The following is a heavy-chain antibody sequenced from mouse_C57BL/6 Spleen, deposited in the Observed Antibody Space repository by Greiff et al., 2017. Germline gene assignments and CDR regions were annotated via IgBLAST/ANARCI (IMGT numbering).Heavy chain of an antibody. CDR3: ARSEGYGNYWYFDV. D-gene: IGHD2-1*01. V-gene: IGHV1-76*01. CDR2: IYPGSGNT. J-gene: IGHJ1*03. CDR1: GYTFTDYY. Sequence: VQRVESGAELVRPGASVKLSCKASGYTFTDYYINWVKQRPGQGLEWIARIYPGSGNTYYNEKFKGKATLTAEKSSSTAYMQLSSLTSEDSAVYFCARSEGYGNYWYFDVWGTGTTVTVSS.